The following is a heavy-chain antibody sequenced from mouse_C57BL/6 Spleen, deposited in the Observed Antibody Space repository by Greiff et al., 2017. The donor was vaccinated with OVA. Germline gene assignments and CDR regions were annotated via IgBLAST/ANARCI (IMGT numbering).Heavy chain of an antibody. CDR3: ARGPDYYGRRDYAMDY. CDR2: ISDGGSYT. J-gene: IGHJ4*01. V-gene: IGHV5-4*03. D-gene: IGHD1-1*01. Sequence: EVNVVESGGGLVKPGGSLKLSCAASGFTFSSYAMSWVRQTPEKRLEWVATISDGGSYTYYPDNVKGRFTISRDNAKNNLYLQMSHLKSEDTAMYYCARGPDYYGRRDYAMDYWGQGTSVTVSS. CDR1: GFTFSSYA.